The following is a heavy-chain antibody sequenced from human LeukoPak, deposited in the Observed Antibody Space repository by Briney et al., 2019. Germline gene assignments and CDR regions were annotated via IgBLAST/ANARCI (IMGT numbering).Heavy chain of an antibody. J-gene: IGHJ4*02. D-gene: IGHD2-15*01. V-gene: IGHV4-34*01. Sequence: PSETLSLTCTVSGGSISSYYWSWIRQPPGKGLEWIGEINHSGSTNYNPSLKSRVTISVDTSKNQFSLKLSSVTAADTAVYYCARGSIRRAPYCSGGSCSSFDYWGQGTLVTVSS. CDR3: ARGSIRRAPYCSGGSCSSFDY. CDR2: INHSGST. CDR1: GGSISSYY.